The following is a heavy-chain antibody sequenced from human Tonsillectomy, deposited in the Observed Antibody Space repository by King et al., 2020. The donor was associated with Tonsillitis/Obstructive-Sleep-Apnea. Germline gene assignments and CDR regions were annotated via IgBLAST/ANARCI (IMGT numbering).Heavy chain of an antibody. CDR1: GGSFSGYY. CDR2: INHSGST. J-gene: IGHJ5*02. Sequence: VQLQQWGAGLLKPSETLSLTCAVYGGSFSGYYWSWIRQPPGKGLEWIGEINHSGSTNYNPSLQSRVTISLDTSKNQFSLKLSSVTAADTALYYCAGGSRDTLTNWFDPWGQGTLVTVSS. V-gene: IGHV4-34*01. D-gene: IGHD2-2*02. CDR3: AGGSRDTLTNWFDP.